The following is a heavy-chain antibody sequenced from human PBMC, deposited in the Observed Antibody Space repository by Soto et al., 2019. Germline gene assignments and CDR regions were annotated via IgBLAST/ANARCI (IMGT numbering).Heavy chain of an antibody. CDR3: ATVAVADSFDY. V-gene: IGHV4-59*01. J-gene: IGHJ4*02. Sequence: SETLSLTCTLSGGSISSYYWSWIRQHPGKGLEWIGYIYPRGSTNYNPSLKSRVTISVDTSKNQFSLKLTSVTAADTAVYYCATVAVADSFDYWGQGTLVTSPQ. CDR2: IYPRGST. D-gene: IGHD6-19*01. CDR1: GGSISSYY.